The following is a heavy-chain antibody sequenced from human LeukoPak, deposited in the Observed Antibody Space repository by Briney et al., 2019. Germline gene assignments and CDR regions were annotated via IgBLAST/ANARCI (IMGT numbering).Heavy chain of an antibody. Sequence: GGSLRLSCAASGFTFSSYAINWVRQAPGRGLEWVSGISGSGGSTYYADSVKGRFTISRDNSKNTPYLQMNSLRAEDTAVYYCARGRGNGLYYFDYWGQGTLVTVSS. D-gene: IGHD4-23*01. V-gene: IGHV3-23*01. CDR1: GFTFSSYA. CDR3: ARGRGNGLYYFDY. J-gene: IGHJ4*02. CDR2: ISGSGGST.